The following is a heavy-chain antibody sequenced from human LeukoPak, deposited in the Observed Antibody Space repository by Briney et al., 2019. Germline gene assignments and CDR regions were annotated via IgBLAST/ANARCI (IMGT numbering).Heavy chain of an antibody. D-gene: IGHD3-3*01. CDR1: GGSFSGYY. J-gene: IGHJ4*02. Sequence: SETLSLTCAVYGGSFSGYYWSWIRQPPGKGLEWIGEINHRGSTNYNPSLKSRVTISVDTSKNQFSLKLSSVTAADTAVYYCARDFPADYWGQGTLVTVSS. CDR2: INHRGST. CDR3: ARDFPADY. V-gene: IGHV4-34*01.